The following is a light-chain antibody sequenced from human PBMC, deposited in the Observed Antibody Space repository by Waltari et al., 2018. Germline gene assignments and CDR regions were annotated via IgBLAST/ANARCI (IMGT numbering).Light chain of an antibody. CDR2: AAA. CDR1: QSVSKY. J-gene: IGKJ1*01. Sequence: CGARQSVSKYFAWYQPRPGRAPRLLIYAAANRATGIPDRFSGGGSGTDFSLTISRLEPEDFAVYYCQHHVRLPATFGQGTKVEIK. V-gene: IGKV3-20*01. CDR3: QHHVRLPAT.